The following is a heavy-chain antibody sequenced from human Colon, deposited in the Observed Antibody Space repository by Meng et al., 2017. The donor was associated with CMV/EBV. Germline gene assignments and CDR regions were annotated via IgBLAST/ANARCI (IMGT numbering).Heavy chain of an antibody. CDR1: GFTFSSYE. CDR3: AKASCSSTTCPYRGDYYYYYIMDV. CDR2: ISSSGSTI. V-gene: IGHV3-48*03. Sequence: GESLKISCAASGFTFSSYEMNWVRQAPGKGLEWVSYISSSGSTIYYADSVKGRFTISRDHSKNTLYLQMNSLRAEDTAEYYCAKASCSSTTCPYRGDYYYYYIMDVWGQGTAVTVSS. D-gene: IGHD2-2*01. J-gene: IGHJ6*02.